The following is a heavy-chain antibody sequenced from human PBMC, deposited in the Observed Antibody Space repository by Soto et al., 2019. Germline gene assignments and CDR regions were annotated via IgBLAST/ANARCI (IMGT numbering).Heavy chain of an antibody. D-gene: IGHD5-18*01. Sequence: GESLKISCKGSGYSFTSYWIGWVRQMPGKGLEWMGIIYPGDSDTRYSPSFKGQVTISADKSISTAYLQWSSLKASDTAMYYCARWDTAMVTHSYYGMDVWGQGTTVTVSS. CDR3: ARWDTAMVTHSYYGMDV. CDR1: GYSFTSYW. J-gene: IGHJ6*02. CDR2: IYPGDSDT. V-gene: IGHV5-51*01.